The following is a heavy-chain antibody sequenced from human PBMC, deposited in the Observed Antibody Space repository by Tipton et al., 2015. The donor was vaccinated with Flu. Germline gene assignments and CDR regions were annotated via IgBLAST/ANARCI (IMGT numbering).Heavy chain of an antibody. J-gene: IGHJ4*02. CDR2: IYYSGST. CDR1: GGSISSSSYY. V-gene: IGHV4-39*07. CDR3: ASPRGGEIPFFDY. Sequence: TLSLTCTVSGGSISSSSYYLGWIRQPPGKGLEWIGSIYYSGSTYYNPSLKSRVTISVDTSKNQFSLKLSSVTAADTAVYYCASPRGGEIPFFDYWGQGTLVTVSS. D-gene: IGHD4-23*01.